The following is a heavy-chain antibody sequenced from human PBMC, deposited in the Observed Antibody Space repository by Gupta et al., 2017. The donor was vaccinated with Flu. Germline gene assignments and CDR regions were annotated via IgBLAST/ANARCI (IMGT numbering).Heavy chain of an antibody. CDR3: AKDLGALSCMDV. CDR1: GFTFSSYA. CDR2: ISGSGGST. Sequence: EVQLLESGGGLVQPGGSLRLSCAASGFTFSSYAMSWVRQAPGKGLEWVSAISGSGGSTYYADSVKGRSTISRDNSKNTLYLQMNSLRAEDTAVYYCAKDLGALSCMDVWGQGTTVTVSS. D-gene: IGHD4/OR15-4a*01. V-gene: IGHV3-23*01. J-gene: IGHJ6*02.